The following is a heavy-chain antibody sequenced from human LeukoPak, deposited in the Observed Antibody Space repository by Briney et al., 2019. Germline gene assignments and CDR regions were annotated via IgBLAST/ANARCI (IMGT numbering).Heavy chain of an antibody. J-gene: IGHJ4*02. CDR2: IYYSGST. V-gene: IGHV4-30-4*01. CDR1: GGSISSGDYY. D-gene: IGHD5-18*01. CDR3: ARGKDTAMVSFDY. Sequence: SETLSLTCTVSGGSISSGDYYWSWIRQPPGKGLEWIGYIYYSGSTYYNPSLKSRVTISVDTSKNQFSLKLSSVTAADTAVYHCARGKDTAMVSFDYWGQGTLVTVSS.